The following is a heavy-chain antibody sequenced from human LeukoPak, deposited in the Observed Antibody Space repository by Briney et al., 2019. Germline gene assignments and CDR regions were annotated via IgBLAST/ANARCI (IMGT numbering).Heavy chain of an antibody. CDR3: ARGCCTSAACYPGGVWFDP. CDR2: IYYSGST. Sequence: PSETLSLTCTISGGSISSYIWSWIRQPPGKGLEWIGHIYYSGSTHYNPSLESRVTISLDTSKNQLSLKVTSVTAADTALYYCARGCCTSAACYPGGVWFDPWGQGTLATVSS. D-gene: IGHD2-8*01. J-gene: IGHJ5*02. CDR1: GGSISSYI. V-gene: IGHV4-59*01.